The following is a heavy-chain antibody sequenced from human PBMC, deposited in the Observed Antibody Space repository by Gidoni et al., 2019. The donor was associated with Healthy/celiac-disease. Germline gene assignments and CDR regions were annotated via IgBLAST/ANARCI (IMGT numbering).Heavy chain of an antibody. J-gene: IGHJ4*02. CDR3: AREASRYYYDICGCVY. CDR1: GFTFSSYW. V-gene: IGHV3-7*03. Sequence: EVQLVESGGGLAQPGGSLRLSCAASGFTFSSYWMRWVRQAPGKGLEWVANIKQDGCEKYSVESVKGRFTISRDNAKNSLYLQMNSLRAEDTAVYYCAREASRYYYDICGCVYWGQGTLVTVSS. D-gene: IGHD3-22*01. CDR2: IKQDGCEK.